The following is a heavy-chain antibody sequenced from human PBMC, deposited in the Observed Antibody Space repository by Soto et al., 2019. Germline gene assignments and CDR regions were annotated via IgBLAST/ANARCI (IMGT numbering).Heavy chain of an antibody. CDR3: ARGPDYSGLYDP. D-gene: IGHD2-15*01. Sequence: SVKVSCKASGGTFSSYTISWVRQAPGQGLEWMGRIIPILGIANYAQKFQGRVTITADKSTSTAYMELSSLRSEDTAVYYCARGPDYSGLYDPWGQGTLVPVSS. J-gene: IGHJ5*02. CDR1: GGTFSSYT. CDR2: IIPILGIA. V-gene: IGHV1-69*02.